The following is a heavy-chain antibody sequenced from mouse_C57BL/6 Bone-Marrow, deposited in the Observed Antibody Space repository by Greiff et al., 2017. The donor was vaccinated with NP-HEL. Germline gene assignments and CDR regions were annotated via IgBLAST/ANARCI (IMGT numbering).Heavy chain of an antibody. CDR2: INPNNGGT. Sequence: EVQLQQSGPELVKPGASVKISCKASGYTFTDYYMNWVKQSHGKSLEWIGDINPNNGGTSYNQKFKGKATLTVDKSSSTAYMELRSLTSEDSAVYYCARWGLLNDYWGQGTTLTVSS. CDR3: ARWGLLNDY. J-gene: IGHJ2*01. V-gene: IGHV1-26*01. D-gene: IGHD2-3*01. CDR1: GYTFTDYY.